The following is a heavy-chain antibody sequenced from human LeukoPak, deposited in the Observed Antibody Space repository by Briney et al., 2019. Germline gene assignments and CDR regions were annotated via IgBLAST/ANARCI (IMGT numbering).Heavy chain of an antibody. CDR3: ATPAPGYSYGYWDYYGMDV. D-gene: IGHD5-18*01. V-gene: IGHV3-23*01. Sequence: PGGSLRLSCAASGFTFSSYAMSWVRQAPGKGLEWVSAISGSGGSTYYADSVKGRFTISRDNSKNTLYLQMNSLRAEDTAVYYCATPAPGYSYGYWDYYGMDVWGQGTTVTVSS. J-gene: IGHJ6*02. CDR1: GFTFSSYA. CDR2: ISGSGGST.